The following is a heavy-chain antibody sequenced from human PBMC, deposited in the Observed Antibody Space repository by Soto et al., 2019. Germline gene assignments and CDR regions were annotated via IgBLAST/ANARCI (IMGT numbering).Heavy chain of an antibody. CDR3: ASSSPIGGNDAFHI. CDR1: VGSISSGGYY. D-gene: IGHD2-15*01. Sequence: PSETLSLTCTFSVGSISSGGYYCSWIRQHPWKGLEWIGYIYYSGSTYYNPSLKSRVTISVDTSKNQFSLKLSSVTAADTAVYYCASSSPIGGNDAFHIWGQGTMVSVSS. V-gene: IGHV4-31*03. J-gene: IGHJ3*02. CDR2: IYYSGST.